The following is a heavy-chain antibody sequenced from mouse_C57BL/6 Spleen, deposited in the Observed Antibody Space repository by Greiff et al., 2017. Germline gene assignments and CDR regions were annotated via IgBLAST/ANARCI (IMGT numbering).Heavy chain of an antibody. CDR3: ARSFYYEYEARYY. Sequence: VQLQQSGAELAKPGASVKLSCKASGYTFTSYWLPWVKQRPGQGLEWIGYINPSSGYTKYNQKFKDKATLTADKSSSTAYMQLSRLTYEESAVYYCARSFYYEYEARYYWGQGTSVTVS. CDR2: INPSSGYT. D-gene: IGHD2-4*01. J-gene: IGHJ4*01. CDR1: GYTFTSYW. V-gene: IGHV1-7*01.